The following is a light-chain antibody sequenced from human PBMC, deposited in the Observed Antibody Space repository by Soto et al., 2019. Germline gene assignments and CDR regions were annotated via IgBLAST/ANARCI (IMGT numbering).Light chain of an antibody. CDR1: QSVSSN. Sequence: EIVMTQSPATLSLSPVERATLSCMASQSVSSNLAWYQQKPGQAPRLLVYGASTRATGIPARFSGSGSGTQFTLTISSLQSEDFAVYYCQQHNNWPLTFGGGTKVDIK. CDR2: GAS. J-gene: IGKJ4*01. CDR3: QQHNNWPLT. V-gene: IGKV3-15*01.